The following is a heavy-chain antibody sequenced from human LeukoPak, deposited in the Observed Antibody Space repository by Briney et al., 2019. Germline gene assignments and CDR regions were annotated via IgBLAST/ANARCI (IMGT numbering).Heavy chain of an antibody. CDR1: GYSISSGYY. J-gene: IGHJ5*02. V-gene: IGHV4-38-2*02. CDR2: IYHSGST. D-gene: IGHD6-13*01. Sequence: SETLSLTCTVSGYSISSGYYWGWIRQPPGKGLEWIGSIYHSGSTYYNPSLKSRVTISVDTSKNQFSLKLSSVTAADTAVYYCARQKIQGAAAVWFDPWGQGTLVTVSS. CDR3: ARQKIQGAAAVWFDP.